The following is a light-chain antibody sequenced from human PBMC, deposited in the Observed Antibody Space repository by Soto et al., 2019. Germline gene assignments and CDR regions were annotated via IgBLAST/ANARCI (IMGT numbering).Light chain of an antibody. J-gene: IGLJ1*01. CDR3: SSYAGSTLYV. V-gene: IGLV2-8*01. CDR2: DVS. CDR1: SSDVGGYNS. Sequence: QSALTQPPSASGSPGQSVTISCTGTSSDVGGYNSVSWFQQHPGKAPKLMIYDVSKRPSGVPDRFSGSKSGNTASLTVSALQAEDEADYYCSSYAGSTLYVFGTGTKLTV.